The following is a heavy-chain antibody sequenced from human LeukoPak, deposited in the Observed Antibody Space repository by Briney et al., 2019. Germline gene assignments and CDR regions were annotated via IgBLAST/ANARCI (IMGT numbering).Heavy chain of an antibody. D-gene: IGHD6-19*01. CDR1: GFTFSSYA. Sequence: GGSLRLSCAASGFTFSSYAMHWVREAPGKGLEWVAVISYDGSNKYYADSVKGRFTISRDNSKNTLYLQMNSLRAEDTAVYYCARGPQWLVSLYYYGMDVWGQGTTVTVSS. CDR3: ARGPQWLVSLYYYGMDV. CDR2: ISYDGSNK. V-gene: IGHV3-30*04. J-gene: IGHJ6*02.